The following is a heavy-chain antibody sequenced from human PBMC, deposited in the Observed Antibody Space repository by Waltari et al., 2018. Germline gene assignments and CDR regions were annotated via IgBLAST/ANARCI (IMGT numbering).Heavy chain of an antibody. J-gene: IGHJ6*02. CDR2: INPSGGST. V-gene: IGHV1-46*03. CDR1: GYTFTSYY. Sequence: QVQLVQSGAEVKKPGASVKVSCKASGYTFTSYYMHWGRQAPGQGLEWMGIINPSGGSTSYAQKFQGRVTMTRDTSTSTVYMELSSLRSEDTAVYYCAREEDTAMDYYGMDVWGQGTTVTVSS. CDR3: AREEDTAMDYYGMDV. D-gene: IGHD5-18*01.